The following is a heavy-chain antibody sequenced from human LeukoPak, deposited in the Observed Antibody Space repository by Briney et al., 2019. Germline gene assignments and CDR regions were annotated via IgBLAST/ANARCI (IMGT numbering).Heavy chain of an antibody. D-gene: IGHD2-8*01. CDR1: GFTFSTYA. V-gene: IGHV3-23*01. J-gene: IGHJ4*02. CDR3: AKERAGCTNPYYFDY. Sequence: PGGSLRLSCAASGFTFSTYAMSWVRQAPGKGLEWVSTISGSGANTYHADSVRGRFTISRDNSKNTLYLHMNSLRAEDTAVYYCAKERAGCTNPYYFDYWGQGTLVTVSS. CDR2: ISGSGANT.